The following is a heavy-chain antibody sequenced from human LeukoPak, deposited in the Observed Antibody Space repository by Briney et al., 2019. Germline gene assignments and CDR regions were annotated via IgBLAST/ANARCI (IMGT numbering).Heavy chain of an antibody. D-gene: IGHD1-26*01. CDR2: INPNSGGT. CDR3: ARTTYYSGSYAY. J-gene: IGHJ4*02. V-gene: IGHV1-2*02. CDR1: EYTFTDYH. Sequence: GASVKVSCKASEYTFTDYHMHWVRQAPGQGLEWMGWINPNSGGTNYAQKFQGRVTMTRDTSISTAYMELSRLRSDDTAVYYCARTTYYSGSYAYWGQGTLVTVSS.